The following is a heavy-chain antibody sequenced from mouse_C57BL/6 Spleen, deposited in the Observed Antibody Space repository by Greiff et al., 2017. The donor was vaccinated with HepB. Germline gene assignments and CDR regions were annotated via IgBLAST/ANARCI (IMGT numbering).Heavy chain of an antibody. V-gene: IGHV1-52*01. CDR2: IDPSDSET. D-gene: IGHD1-1*01. J-gene: IGHJ3*01. CDR3: ARWAGSSYFAY. CDR1: GYTFTSYW. Sequence: QVQLQQPGAELVRPGSSVKLSCKASGYTFTSYWMHWVKQRPIQGLEWIGNIDPSDSETHYNQKFKDKATLTVDKSSSTAYMQLSSLTSEDSAVYYCARWAGSSYFAYWGQGTLVTVSA.